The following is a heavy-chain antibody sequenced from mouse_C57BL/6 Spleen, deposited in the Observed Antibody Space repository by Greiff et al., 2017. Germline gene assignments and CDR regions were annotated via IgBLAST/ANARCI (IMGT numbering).Heavy chain of an antibody. J-gene: IGHJ3*01. Sequence: EVQLQQSGAELVRPGASVKLSCTASGFNIKDDYMHWVKQRPEQGLEWIGWIDPENGDTEYASKFQGKATITADTSSNTAYLQLSSLTSEDTAVYYCTRFRYGRDRAWFAYWGQGTLVTVSA. D-gene: IGHD1-1*02. CDR2: IDPENGDT. CDR3: TRFRYGRDRAWFAY. CDR1: GFNIKDDY. V-gene: IGHV14-4*01.